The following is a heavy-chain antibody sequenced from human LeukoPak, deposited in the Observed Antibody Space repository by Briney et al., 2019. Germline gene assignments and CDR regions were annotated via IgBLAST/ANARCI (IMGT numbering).Heavy chain of an antibody. CDR1: GFTFSSYS. Sequence: PGGSLRLSCAASGFTFSSYSMHWVRQAPGKGLEWVAVLSYDGSNKYYADSVKGRFTISRDNSKNTLYLQMNSLRAGDTAVYYCAKAVTVTTPKATYYYYIDVWGKGTTVTISS. D-gene: IGHD4-17*01. CDR2: LSYDGSNK. V-gene: IGHV3-30*04. CDR3: AKAVTVTTPKATYYYYIDV. J-gene: IGHJ6*03.